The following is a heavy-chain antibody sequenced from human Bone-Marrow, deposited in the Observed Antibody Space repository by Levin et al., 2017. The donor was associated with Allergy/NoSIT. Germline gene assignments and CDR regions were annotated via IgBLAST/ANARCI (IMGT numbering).Heavy chain of an antibody. CDR3: VHTDCGGDCLPNNLAPDALDT. D-gene: IGHD2-21*02. CDR2: IYWDNDK. V-gene: IGHV2-5*02. Sequence: SGPTLVKPTETLTLTCSFSGFSLSTTRVGVGWIRQPPGKALEWLGIIYWDNDKRYSPSLKTRLSIMKDSSKNQVVLTMTNLDPLDTATYYCVHTDCGGDCLPNNLAPDALDTWGQGTMVTVSS. J-gene: IGHJ3*02. CDR1: GFSLSTTRVG.